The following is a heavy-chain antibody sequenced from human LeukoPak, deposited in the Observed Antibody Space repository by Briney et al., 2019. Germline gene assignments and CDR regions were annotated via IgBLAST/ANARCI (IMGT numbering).Heavy chain of an antibody. J-gene: IGHJ4*02. CDR2: ISYDGRNK. CDR3: AKERPSGAGQEYYFDY. D-gene: IGHD6-19*01. Sequence: PGRSLRLSCAASGFTFSSYDMHWVRQAPGKGLEWVTLISYDGRNKYYGDSVKGRFTISRDNSKNMLYLQMSSLRAEDTAVYYCAKERPSGAGQEYYFDYWGQGTLVTVSS. V-gene: IGHV3-30*18. CDR1: GFTFSSYD.